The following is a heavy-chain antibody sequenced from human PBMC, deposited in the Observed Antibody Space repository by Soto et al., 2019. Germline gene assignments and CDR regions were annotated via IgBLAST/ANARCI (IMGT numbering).Heavy chain of an antibody. D-gene: IGHD3-22*01. CDR2: INPGYGNT. CDR3: ARGGYFDSSNYLAY. Sequence: ASVKVSCKASGYTFTSYGINWVRQAPGRGLEWMGWINPGYGNTKYSQQFQGRVIIDRDTSASTAYMELSSLRSEDTAVYYCARGGYFDSSNYLAYWGLGTLVTVSS. CDR1: GYTFTSYG. J-gene: IGHJ4*02. V-gene: IGHV1-3*01.